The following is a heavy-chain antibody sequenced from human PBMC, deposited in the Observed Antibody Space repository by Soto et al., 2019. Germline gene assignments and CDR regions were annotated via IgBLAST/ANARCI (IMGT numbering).Heavy chain of an antibody. D-gene: IGHD3-22*01. CDR3: AKDYDNTGYSYFDY. CDR2: ISGSGGST. Sequence: PGGSLRLSCAASGFTLRIYVMRWVRHAPGKGLEWVSGISGSGGSTYYAESAKGRFTISRENSKNTVYLQMNSLRAEDTAVYYCAKDYDNTGYSYFDYWGQGTLVTVSS. V-gene: IGHV3-23*01. J-gene: IGHJ4*02. CDR1: GFTLRIYV.